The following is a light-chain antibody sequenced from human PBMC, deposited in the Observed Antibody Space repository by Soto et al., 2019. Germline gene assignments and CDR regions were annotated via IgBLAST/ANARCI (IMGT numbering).Light chain of an antibody. V-gene: IGLV1-40*01. CDR3: QSSDSSLSGYVV. J-gene: IGLJ2*01. Sequence: QSVLTQPPSVSGAPGQRVTISCTGSNSNIGAGYDVHWYQQLPGTAPKLLMYSNSNRPSGVPDRFSGSKSGTSASLAIIGLQAEDEAEYYCQSSDSSLSGYVVFGGGTKLTVL. CDR1: NSNIGAGYD. CDR2: SNS.